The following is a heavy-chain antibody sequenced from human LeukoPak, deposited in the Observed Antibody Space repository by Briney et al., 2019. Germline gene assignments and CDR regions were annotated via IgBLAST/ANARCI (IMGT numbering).Heavy chain of an antibody. CDR3: AGVGIAEFDY. D-gene: IGHD6-13*01. J-gene: IGHJ4*02. V-gene: IGHV4-59*10. CDR1: GGSFSGYY. CDR2: IYTSGST. Sequence: PSETLSLTCAVYGGSFSGYYWSWIRQPAGKGLEWIGRIYTSGSTNYNPSLKSRVTMSVDTSKNQFSLKLSSVTAADTAVYYCAGVGIAEFDYWGQGTLVTVSS.